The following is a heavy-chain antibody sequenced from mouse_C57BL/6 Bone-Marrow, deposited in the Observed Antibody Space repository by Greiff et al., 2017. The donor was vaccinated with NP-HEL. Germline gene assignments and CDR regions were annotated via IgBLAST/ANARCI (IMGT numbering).Heavy chain of an antibody. CDR2: IYPGDGDT. CDR3: ARCITTVVAKRYVDV. J-gene: IGHJ1*03. CDR1: GYAFSSSW. Sequence: QVQLQQSGPELVKPGASVKISCKASGYAFSSSWMNWVKQRPGKGLEWIGRIYPGDGDTNYNGKFKGKATLTADKSSSTAYMQLSSLTSEDSAVYFCARCITTVVAKRYVDVWGTGTTVTVSS. D-gene: IGHD1-1*01. V-gene: IGHV1-82*01.